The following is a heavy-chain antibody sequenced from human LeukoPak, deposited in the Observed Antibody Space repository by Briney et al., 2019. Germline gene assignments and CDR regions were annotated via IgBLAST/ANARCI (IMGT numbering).Heavy chain of an antibody. V-gene: IGHV3-53*01. CDR3: ARWHTSGDNYYYDY. Sequence: GGSLRLSCAASGFTFSDYYMSWIRQAPGKGLEWVSIIYSGGTTYYADSVKGRFTISRDNSKNTLYLQMNSLRAEDTAVYYCARWHTSGDNYYYDYWGQGTLVTVSS. CDR2: IYSGGTT. CDR1: GFTFSDYY. J-gene: IGHJ4*02. D-gene: IGHD2-21*01.